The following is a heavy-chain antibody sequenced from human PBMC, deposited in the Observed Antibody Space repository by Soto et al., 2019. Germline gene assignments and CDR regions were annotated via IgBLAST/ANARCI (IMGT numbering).Heavy chain of an antibody. CDR2: IYWNDDK. CDR1: GSSRRNSGVG. Sequence: SAPALGNPAQTLALTCTFSGSSRRNSGVGVGRIRQPPGKAPEWLALIYWNDDKRYSPSLKSRLTITKDTSKNQVVLTMTNMDPVDTATYYCAHRRDSSAPDPWGQGTLVTVSS. D-gene: IGHD6-19*01. J-gene: IGHJ5*02. V-gene: IGHV2-5*01. CDR3: AHRRDSSAPDP.